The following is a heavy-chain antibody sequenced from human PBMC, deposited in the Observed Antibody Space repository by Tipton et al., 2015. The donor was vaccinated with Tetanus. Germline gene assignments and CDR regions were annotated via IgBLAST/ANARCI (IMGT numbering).Heavy chain of an antibody. CDR2: LYTSGSA. Sequence: GLVKPSETLSLICTVSGGSISSYYWTWIRQPAGKGLEWIGRLYTSGSANYNPSLKSRVTMSVDTSKNQFSLKLSSVTAADTAVYYCARGIMVRGVSRFDPWGQGTLVTVSS. CDR3: ARGIMVRGVSRFDP. V-gene: IGHV4-4*07. J-gene: IGHJ5*02. CDR1: GGSISSYY. D-gene: IGHD3-10*01.